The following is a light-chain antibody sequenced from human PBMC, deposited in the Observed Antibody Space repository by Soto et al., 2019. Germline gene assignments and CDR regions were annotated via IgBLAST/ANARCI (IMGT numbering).Light chain of an antibody. CDR3: LQDYSYPLT. CDR2: AAF. V-gene: IGKV1-6*01. J-gene: IGKJ4*01. CDR1: QGIRND. Sequence: AIQMTQSPSSLSASVGDRVTLTCRASQGIRNDLGWYQQKPGKAPKVLIYAAFTLQSGVPSRFSGSGFGTDFTLTISSLQPDDFATYYCLQDYSYPLTFGGGTKVEI.